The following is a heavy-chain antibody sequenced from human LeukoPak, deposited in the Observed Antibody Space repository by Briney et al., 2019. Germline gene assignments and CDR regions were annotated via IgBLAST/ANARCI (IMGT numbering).Heavy chain of an antibody. CDR2: INTDGSST. J-gene: IGHJ6*02. CDR1: GFTLSSYW. CDR3: AKERAGYDFWSGYRGGSYGMDV. Sequence: GGSLRLSCAASGFTLSSYWMHWVRQAPGKGLVWVSRINTDGSSTSYADSVKGRFTISRDNAKNTLYLQMNSLRAEDTAVCYCAKERAGYDFWSGYRGGSYGMDVWGQGTTVTVSS. D-gene: IGHD3-3*01. V-gene: IGHV3-74*01.